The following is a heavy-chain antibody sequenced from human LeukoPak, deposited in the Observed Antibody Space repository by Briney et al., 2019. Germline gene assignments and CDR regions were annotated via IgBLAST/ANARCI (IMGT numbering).Heavy chain of an antibody. Sequence: GGSLRLSCAASGFMVSSNYMSWVRQAPGKGLEWVSVIYSGGGTYYADSVKSRFTISRDNSKNTLYLQMNSLRAEDTAMYYCARGKDDAFDIWGQGTMVTVSS. CDR3: ARGKDDAFDI. CDR1: GFMVSSNY. J-gene: IGHJ3*02. V-gene: IGHV3-53*01. CDR2: IYSGGGT.